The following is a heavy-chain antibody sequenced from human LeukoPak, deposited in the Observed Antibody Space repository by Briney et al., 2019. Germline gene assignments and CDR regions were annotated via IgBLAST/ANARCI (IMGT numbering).Heavy chain of an antibody. CDR1: SGSFGSYY. Sequence: PSETLSLTCTVSSGSFGSYYWSWIRQPPGKGLEWIGYIYYSGNTNYDPSLKSRVTISVDTSKNQFSLKLSSVTAADTAVYYCAGSGYYYPYYFDYWGQGTLVTVSS. J-gene: IGHJ4*02. CDR2: IYYSGNT. CDR3: AGSGYYYPYYFDY. D-gene: IGHD3-22*01. V-gene: IGHV4-59*08.